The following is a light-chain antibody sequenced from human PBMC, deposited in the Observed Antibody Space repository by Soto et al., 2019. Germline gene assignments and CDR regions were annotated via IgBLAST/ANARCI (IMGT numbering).Light chain of an antibody. Sequence: QSSPTQPPPVSGSPGRSVAISCTGNSSGVGTYNRVSWYQQPPGTAPKLMIYDVTNRPSGVPDRFSGSKSGNTASLTISGLQAEDEADYYCSSFTSSNTYVFGTGTKVTVL. CDR1: SSGVGTYNR. J-gene: IGLJ1*01. CDR2: DVT. V-gene: IGLV2-18*02. CDR3: SSFTSSNTYV.